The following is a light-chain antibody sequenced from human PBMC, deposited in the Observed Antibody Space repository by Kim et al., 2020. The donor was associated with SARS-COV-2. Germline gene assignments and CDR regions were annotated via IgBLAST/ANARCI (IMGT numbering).Light chain of an antibody. CDR2: GAS. V-gene: IGKV3-20*01. CDR3: QQYGSSPFT. CDR1: QTISSSY. Sequence: LSPGERATRSCRASQTISSSYLAWYQQKPGQAPRLLIYGASSRATGIPDRFSGSGSGTDFTLTISRLEPEDFAVYYCQQYGSSPFTFGGGTKLEI. J-gene: IGKJ4*01.